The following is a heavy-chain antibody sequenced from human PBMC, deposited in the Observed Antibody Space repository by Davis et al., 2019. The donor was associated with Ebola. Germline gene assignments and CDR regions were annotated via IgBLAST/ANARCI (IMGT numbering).Heavy chain of an antibody. J-gene: IGHJ6*02. CDR3: ARCEVVQGGDYYGMDV. CDR2: IYNVGST. V-gene: IGHV4-59*12. D-gene: IGHD3-10*01. Sequence: PSETLSLTCTVSGASIKSNNWSWIRQPPGKGLEWIGYIYNVGSTDYNPSLESRVTISFDTSKNQFSLKLSSVTAADTAVYYCARCEVVQGGDYYGMDVWGQGTTVTVSS. CDR1: GASIKSNN.